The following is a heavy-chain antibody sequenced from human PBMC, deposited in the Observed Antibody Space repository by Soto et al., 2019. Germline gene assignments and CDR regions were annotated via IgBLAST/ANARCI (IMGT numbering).Heavy chain of an antibody. D-gene: IGHD1-26*01. CDR2: IIDSGAST. CDR3: GKGRSYYYYYGVDV. Sequence: GSLRLSCAASGFTFSSCAMGWVRQAPGKGLEWVSDIIDSGASTYYADAVKGRFTISRDNSKSTLFLQMNSLRAEDTAVYYCGKGRSYYYYYGVDVWGQGTTVTVSS. V-gene: IGHV3-23*01. CDR1: GFTFSSCA. J-gene: IGHJ6*02.